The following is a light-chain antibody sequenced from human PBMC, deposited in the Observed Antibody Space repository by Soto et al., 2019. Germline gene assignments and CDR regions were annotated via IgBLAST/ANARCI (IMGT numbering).Light chain of an antibody. CDR3: QQYYSYPRT. V-gene: IGKV1-8*01. CDR1: QGISSY. CDR2: AAS. Sequence: IQLTQSPSTLSASIGDRVTITCRASQGISSYLDWYQQKPGKAPKLLIYAASTLQSGVPSRFSGSGSGTDFTLTISCLQSEDFATYYCQQYYSYPRTFGQGTKVDI. J-gene: IGKJ1*01.